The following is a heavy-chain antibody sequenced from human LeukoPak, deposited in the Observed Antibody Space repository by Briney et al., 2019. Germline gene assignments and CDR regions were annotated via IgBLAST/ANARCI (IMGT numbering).Heavy chain of an antibody. CDR1: GFTFSSYA. CDR2: ISGSGGST. D-gene: IGHD2-15*01. CDR3: AKDSGAVGYCSGCRCYYNWFDP. Sequence: GGSLSLSCAASGFTFSSYAMSWVRQAPGKGLEWVSAISGSGGSTYYADSVKGRFTISRDNSKNTLYLQMNSLRAEDTAVYYCAKDSGAVGYCSGCRCYYNWFDPWGQGTLVTVSS. J-gene: IGHJ5*02. V-gene: IGHV3-23*01.